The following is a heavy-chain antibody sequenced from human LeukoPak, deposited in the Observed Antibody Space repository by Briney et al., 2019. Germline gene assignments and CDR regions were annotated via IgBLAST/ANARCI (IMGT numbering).Heavy chain of an antibody. CDR2: IKQDGSEK. Sequence: GGSLRLSCAASGFTFSSYWMSWVRQAPGKGLEWVANIKQDGSEKYYVDSVKGRFTISRDNAKNSLYLQMNSLRAEDTAVFYCARDPGYSNSPYYLDYWGQGTLVTVSS. CDR1: GFTFSSYW. D-gene: IGHD5-12*01. CDR3: ARDPGYSNSPYYLDY. V-gene: IGHV3-7*01. J-gene: IGHJ4*02.